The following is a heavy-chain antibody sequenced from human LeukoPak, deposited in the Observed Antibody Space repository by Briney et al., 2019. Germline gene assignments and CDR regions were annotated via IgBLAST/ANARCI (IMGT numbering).Heavy chain of an antibody. V-gene: IGHV3-30*18. CDR3: AKDGGTSGYYAGFVDY. Sequence: GGSLRLSCAASGFTFSSYGMHWVRQAPGKGLEWGAVISYDVNEKYYVDSVKGRFTISRDNSENTLYLQMNSLRAEDTAVYYCAKDGGTSGYYAGFVDYWGQGTMVTVSS. CDR1: GFTFSSYG. J-gene: IGHJ4*02. CDR2: ISYDVNEK. D-gene: IGHD3-22*01.